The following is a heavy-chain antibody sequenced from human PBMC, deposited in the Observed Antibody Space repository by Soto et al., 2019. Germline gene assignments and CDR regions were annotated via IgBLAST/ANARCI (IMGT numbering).Heavy chain of an antibody. J-gene: IGHJ4*02. D-gene: IGHD3-3*01. V-gene: IGHV1-3*01. Sequence: QVQLVQSGAEVKKPGASVKVSCKASGYTFTSYAMHWVRQAPGQRLEWMGWINAGNGNTKYSQKFQGRVTITRDTSASTAYMELSSLRSEDTAVYYCARSGDDFWTYPLDYWGQGTLVTVSS. CDR2: INAGNGNT. CDR1: GYTFTSYA. CDR3: ARSGDDFWTYPLDY.